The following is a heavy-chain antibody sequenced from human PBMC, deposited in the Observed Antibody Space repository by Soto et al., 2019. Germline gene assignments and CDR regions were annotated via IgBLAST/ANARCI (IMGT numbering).Heavy chain of an antibody. D-gene: IGHD3-22*01. CDR1: GYTFTIYG. J-gene: IGHJ4*02. CDR2: ISGYNGNT. Sequence: QVQLVQSGAEVKKPGASVKVSCKASGYTFTIYGISSVRQAPGQGLEWMGWISGYNGNTDYAQNLQDRVTLTTDASTSSVYMELRSLRSDDTAVYYCARVDYYDSSGYYGYWGQGTLITVSS. CDR3: ARVDYYDSSGYYGY. V-gene: IGHV1-18*04.